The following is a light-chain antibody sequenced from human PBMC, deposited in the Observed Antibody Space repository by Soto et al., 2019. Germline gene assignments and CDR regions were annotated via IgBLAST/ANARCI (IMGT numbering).Light chain of an antibody. CDR1: QSVSSSY. CDR3: LQRNQ. J-gene: IGKJ1*01. Sequence: EIVLTQSPGTLSLSPWERATLSCRASQSVSSSYLAWYQQKPGQAPRLLIYGASSRATGIPDRFSGSGSGTDFTLTISRLEPEDFAMYYCLQRNQFGQGTKVDIK. V-gene: IGKV3-20*01. CDR2: GAS.